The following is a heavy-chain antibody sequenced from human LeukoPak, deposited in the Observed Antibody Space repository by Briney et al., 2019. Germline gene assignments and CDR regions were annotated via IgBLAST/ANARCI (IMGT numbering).Heavy chain of an antibody. CDR2: ILYDGSSR. V-gene: IGHV3-30*01. CDR3: ARVVAGSVYNYGMDV. Sequence: GGSLRLSCAASGFTFSTYVMHWVRQAPGKGLQWVAVILYDGSSRYYADSVKGRFIISRDNSKSTLYLQMNSLTAEDTAVYYCARVVAGSVYNYGMDVWGQGTTVSVSS. D-gene: IGHD6-19*01. J-gene: IGHJ6*02. CDR1: GFTFSTYV.